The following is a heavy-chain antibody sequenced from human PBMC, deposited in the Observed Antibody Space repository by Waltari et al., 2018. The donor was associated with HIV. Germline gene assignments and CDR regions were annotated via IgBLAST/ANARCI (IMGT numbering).Heavy chain of an antibody. V-gene: IGHV3-30*18. Sequence: QVQLVESGGGVVQPGKSLRLSCAASGFTFSNFGIHWVRQAPGKGLDWVAVISFDGRNEYYADSVMGRFTISRDNSKNTVYLQMNSLRADDTAVYYCAKEGWELLQFGYYFDYWGQGTLVTVSS. J-gene: IGHJ4*02. CDR2: ISFDGRNE. CDR3: AKEGWELLQFGYYFDY. CDR1: GFTFSNFG. D-gene: IGHD1-26*01.